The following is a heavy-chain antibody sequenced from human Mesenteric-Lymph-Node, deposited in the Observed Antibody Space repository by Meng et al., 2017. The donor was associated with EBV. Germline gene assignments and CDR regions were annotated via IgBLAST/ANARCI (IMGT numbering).Heavy chain of an antibody. D-gene: IGHD3-16*01. J-gene: IGHJ6*02. Sequence: HLVESGGGRVKPGGSLRLSCASPGISVSSYTMNWVRQAPGKGLEGVSSIGWSSDDIYYADSVEGRFTISRDNAEDSLYLQMDSLRGEDTAVYYCARESLGASDYHVMDVWGQGTLVTVSS. CDR1: GISVSSYT. CDR3: ARESLGASDYHVMDV. CDR2: IGWSSDDI. V-gene: IGHV3-21*01.